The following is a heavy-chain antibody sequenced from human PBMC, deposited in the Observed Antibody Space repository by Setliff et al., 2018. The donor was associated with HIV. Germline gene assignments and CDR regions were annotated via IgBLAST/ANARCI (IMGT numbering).Heavy chain of an antibody. CDR1: GGSFSSYA. Sequence: ASVKVSCKASGGSFSSYAISWVRQAPGQGLEWMGIINPSGGSTSYAQKFQGRVTMTRDTSTSTVYMELSSLRSEDTAMYYCARDKGPPPVVHLDYWGQGTLVTVSS. J-gene: IGHJ4*02. D-gene: IGHD3-10*02. CDR2: INPSGGST. V-gene: IGHV1-46*01. CDR3: ARDKGPPPVVHLDY.